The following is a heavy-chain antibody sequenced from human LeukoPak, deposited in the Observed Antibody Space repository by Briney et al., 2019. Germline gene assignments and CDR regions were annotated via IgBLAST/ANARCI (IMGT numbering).Heavy chain of an antibody. V-gene: IGHV3-33*06. CDR1: GFTFSSYG. CDR3: AKEGELMTYNWFDP. J-gene: IGHJ5*02. Sequence: GSLRLSCAASGFTFSSYGMHWVRRAPGKGLEWVAVIWYDGSNKYYADSVKGRFTISRDNSKNTLYLQMNSLRAEDTAVYYCAKEGELMTYNWFDPWGQGTLVTVSS. D-gene: IGHD3-16*01. CDR2: IWYDGSNK.